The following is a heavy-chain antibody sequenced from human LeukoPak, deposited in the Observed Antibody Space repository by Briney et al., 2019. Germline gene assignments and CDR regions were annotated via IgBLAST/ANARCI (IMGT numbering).Heavy chain of an antibody. CDR3: VRGGPPTVTRLDY. V-gene: IGHV4-59*01. J-gene: IGHJ4*02. D-gene: IGHD4-17*01. CDR1: GGSISNYY. CDR2: IYYSGST. Sequence: SETLSLTCTVSGGSISNYYWSWIRQPPGKGLGWIGYIYYSGSTNYHPSLKSRVTISVDTSKNQFSLKLSSVTAADTAVYYCVRGGPPTVTRLDYWGQGTLVTVSS.